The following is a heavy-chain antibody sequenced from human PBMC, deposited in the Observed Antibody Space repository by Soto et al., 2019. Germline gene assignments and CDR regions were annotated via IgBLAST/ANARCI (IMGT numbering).Heavy chain of an antibody. CDR1: GGSIRSRSYY. CDR3: VCIFSGGYNYGSYYYGMDV. V-gene: IGHV4-39*01. CDR2: IFYSGST. J-gene: IGHJ6*02. D-gene: IGHD5-18*01. Sequence: QLQLQESGPELLKPSETLSLTCTVSGGSIRSRSYYWGWIRQPPGKGMEWIGSIFYSGSTYYNPSLKSRVTISVDTSKNQFSLKLSSVTAADTAMYYGVCIFSGGYNYGSYYYGMDVWGQGTTVTVSS.